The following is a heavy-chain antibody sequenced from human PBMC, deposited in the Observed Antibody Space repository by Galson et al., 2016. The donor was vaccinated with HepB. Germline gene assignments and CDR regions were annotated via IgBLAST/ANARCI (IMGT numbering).Heavy chain of an antibody. CDR3: SSSVAAGTRFLSHYGLDL. CDR2: FDFHDGET. Sequence: SGKVSCKVFGYSLTDVAIQGARQSPGEGLEWRGGFDFHDGETIYAQKFQGRVTVTEDTSTDTIFLELSSLRSDDRAVYYCSSSVAAGTRFLSHYGLDLWGQGTAVTVSS. CDR1: GYSLTDVA. V-gene: IGHV1-24*01. D-gene: IGHD6-13*01. J-gene: IGHJ6*02.